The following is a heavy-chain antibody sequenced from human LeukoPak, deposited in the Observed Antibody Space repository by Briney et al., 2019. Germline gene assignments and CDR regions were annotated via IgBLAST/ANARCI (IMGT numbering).Heavy chain of an antibody. CDR3: ASTSLQGSDC. CDR2: IYHSGST. J-gene: IGHJ4*02. CDR1: GGSISSGGYY. D-gene: IGHD2-2*01. Sequence: SETLSLTCTVSGGSISSGGYYWSWIRQPPGKGLEWIGYIYHSGSTYYNPSLKSRVTLSVDRSKNQFSLKLSSVTAADTAVYYCASTSLQGSDCWGQGTLVTVSS. V-gene: IGHV4-30-2*01.